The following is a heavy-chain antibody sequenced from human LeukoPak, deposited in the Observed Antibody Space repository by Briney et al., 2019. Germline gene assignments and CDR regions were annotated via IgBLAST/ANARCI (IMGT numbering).Heavy chain of an antibody. Sequence: GGSLRLSCAASGFTFSSYGMHWVRQAPGKGLEWVAVIWYDGSNKYYADSVKGRFTISRDNSKNTLYLQMKSLRAEDTAVYYCARAGHYYGSGSYYSNFDYWGQGTLVTVSS. V-gene: IGHV3-33*01. CDR3: ARAGHYYGSGSYYSNFDY. CDR2: IWYDGSNK. D-gene: IGHD3-10*01. J-gene: IGHJ4*02. CDR1: GFTFSSYG.